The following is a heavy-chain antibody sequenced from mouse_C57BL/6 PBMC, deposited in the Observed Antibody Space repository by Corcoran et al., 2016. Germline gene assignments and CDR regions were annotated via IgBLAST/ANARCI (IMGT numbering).Heavy chain of an antibody. CDR1: GYTFTDYY. Sequence: EVQLQQSGPELVKPGASVKISCKASGYTFTDYYMNWVKQSHGKSLEWIGDINPNNGGTSYNQKFKGKATLTVDKSSSTAYMELRSLTSEDSAVYYGASSCKGYDYFDYWGQGTTLTVSS. CDR2: INPNNGGT. J-gene: IGHJ2*01. CDR3: ASSCKGYDYFDY. V-gene: IGHV1-26*01. D-gene: IGHD3-2*02.